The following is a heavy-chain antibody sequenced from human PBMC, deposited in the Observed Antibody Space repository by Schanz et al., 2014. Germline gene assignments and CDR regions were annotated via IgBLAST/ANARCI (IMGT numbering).Heavy chain of an antibody. J-gene: IGHJ5*01. CDR3: AKDLYNYGIFDS. D-gene: IGHD3-16*01. CDR1: GFTFFGSFA. CDR2: MSGSGSTA. Sequence: EVQLLESGGGLVQPGGSLRLSCVASGFTFFGSFAMSWVRQAPGKGLEWVSGMSGSGSTADYADSVKGRFTISRDNSRKTLYLQMNSLRADDTAVYYCAKDLYNYGIFDSWGRERWSPSPQ. V-gene: IGHV3-23*01.